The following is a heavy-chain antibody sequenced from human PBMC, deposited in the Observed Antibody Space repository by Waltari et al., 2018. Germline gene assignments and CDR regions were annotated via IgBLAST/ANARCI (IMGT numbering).Heavy chain of an antibody. CDR3: ATSEYQLVLVDEY. V-gene: IGHV3-21*01. Sequence: EVQLVESGGGLVKPGGSLRLSCVAPEFTFSSYSMNWVRQAPGKGLEWVSSISSSGGHKFYAASMEGRFTISRDNAKNSLYLQMNSLRAEDTAVYYCATSEYQLVLVDEYWGQGTLVTVSS. CDR2: ISSSGGHK. CDR1: EFTFSSYS. J-gene: IGHJ4*02. D-gene: IGHD2-2*01.